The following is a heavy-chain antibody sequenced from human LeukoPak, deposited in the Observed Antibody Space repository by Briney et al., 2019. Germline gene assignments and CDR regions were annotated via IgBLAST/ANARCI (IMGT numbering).Heavy chain of an antibody. CDR3: TRDSGYNAFDI. CDR1: GFTFSSYA. V-gene: IGHV3-30-3*01. CDR2: ISYDGSNK. J-gene: IGHJ3*02. Sequence: GGSLRLSCAASGFTFSSYAMHWVRQAPGKGLEWAAVISYDGSNKYYADSVKGRFTISRDNAKNSLYLQMNSLRGEDTAVYYCTRDSGYNAFDIWGQGTMVTVSS. D-gene: IGHD5-12*01.